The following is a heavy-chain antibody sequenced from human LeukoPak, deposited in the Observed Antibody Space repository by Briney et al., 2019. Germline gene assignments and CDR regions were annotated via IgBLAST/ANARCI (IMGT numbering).Heavy chain of an antibody. D-gene: IGHD2-15*01. CDR3: ARLGSVVVAIADAFDV. J-gene: IGHJ3*01. CDR1: GGSISSSSYY. Sequence: PSETLSLTCTVSGGSISSSSYYWGWIRQPPGKGLEWIGSIYYSGSTYYNPSLKSRVTISVDTPKNQFPLKLSSVTAADTAVYYCARLGSVVVAIADAFDVWGQGTMVTVSS. CDR2: IYYSGST. V-gene: IGHV4-39*06.